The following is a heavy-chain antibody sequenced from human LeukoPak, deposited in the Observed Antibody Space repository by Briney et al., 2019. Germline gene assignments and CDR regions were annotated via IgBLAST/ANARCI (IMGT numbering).Heavy chain of an antibody. CDR2: ILPGNSDT. CDR1: GYSFSSYW. D-gene: IGHD6-13*01. V-gene: IGHV5-51*01. CDR3: ARQGSSWTVDY. J-gene: IGHJ4*02. Sequence: GESLKISCRGSGYSFSSYWIGRVRQMPGEGLEWMGIILPGNSDTKYSPSSQGRVTISADKSVSTAYLQWSSLRASDTAMYYCARQGSSWTVDYWGQGTLVTVSS.